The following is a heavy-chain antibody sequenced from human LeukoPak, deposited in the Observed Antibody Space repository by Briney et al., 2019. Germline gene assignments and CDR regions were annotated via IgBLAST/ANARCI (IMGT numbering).Heavy chain of an antibody. D-gene: IGHD1-1*01. CDR2: ISHSGST. CDR3: ARGHYNWNDESRFDP. CDR1: GGSFSGYY. Sequence: SETLSLTCAVSGGSFSGYYWSWIRQPPGKGLEWIGEISHSGSTNYSPSLKSRVTISVDTSKNQFSLNLSSVTAADTAVYYCARGHYNWNDESRFDPWGQGTLVTVSS. V-gene: IGHV4-34*01. J-gene: IGHJ5*02.